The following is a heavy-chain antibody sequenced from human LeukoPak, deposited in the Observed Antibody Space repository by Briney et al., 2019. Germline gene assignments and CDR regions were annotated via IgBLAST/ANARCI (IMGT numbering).Heavy chain of an antibody. D-gene: IGHD1-1*01. V-gene: IGHV4-59*08. CDR2: IYYSGST. CDR3: ARHQAPTSRFDY. J-gene: IGHJ4*02. CDR1: GGSISSYY. Sequence: PSETLSLTCTVSGGSISSYYWSWIGQPPGKGLEWIGYIYYSGSTNYNPSLKSRVTISVDTSKNQFSLKLSSVTAADTAVYYCARHQAPTSRFDYWGQGTLVTVSS.